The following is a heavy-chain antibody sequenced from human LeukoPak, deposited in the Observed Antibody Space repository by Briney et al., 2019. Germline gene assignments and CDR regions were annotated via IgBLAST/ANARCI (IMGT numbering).Heavy chain of an antibody. CDR2: ISGSGGST. Sequence: GGSLRLSCAASGFTFSSYAMSWVRQALGKGLEWVSAISGSGGSTYYADSVKGRFTISRDNSKNTLYLQMNSLRAEDTAVYYCAKDSKIAEYYYGMDVWGQGTTVTVS. V-gene: IGHV3-23*01. J-gene: IGHJ6*02. CDR3: AKDSKIAEYYYGMDV. CDR1: GFTFSSYA.